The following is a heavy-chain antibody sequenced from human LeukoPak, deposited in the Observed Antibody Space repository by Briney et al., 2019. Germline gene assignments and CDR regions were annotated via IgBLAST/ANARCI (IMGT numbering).Heavy chain of an antibody. V-gene: IGHV3-21*06. J-gene: IGHJ3*02. D-gene: IGHD1-26*01. CDR2: ISPGSDFT. Sequence: GGSLRLSCAAYGFFFGDFGMNWVRQSPGKGLEWVSSISPGSDFTYYADSMKGRFTISRDNAKSSLYLQMNSLRAEDTAVYYCAKDLRVSGWDLLGGAFDIWGEGTMVTVSS. CDR3: AKDLRVSGWDLLGGAFDI. CDR1: GFFFGDFG.